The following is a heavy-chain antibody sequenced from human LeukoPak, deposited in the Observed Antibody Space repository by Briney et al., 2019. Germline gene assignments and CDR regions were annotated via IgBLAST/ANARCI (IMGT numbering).Heavy chain of an antibody. CDR3: ARCSGYGMDV. Sequence: PGGSLRLSCAASGFTFSSYSMNWVRQAPGKGLEWVSYISSSSSTIYYADSVKGRFTISRDNAKNSLYLQMNSLRGEDTSIYYCARCSGYGMDVWGQGTTVTVSS. J-gene: IGHJ6*02. CDR1: GFTFSSYS. CDR2: ISSSSSTI. D-gene: IGHD3-10*02. V-gene: IGHV3-48*04.